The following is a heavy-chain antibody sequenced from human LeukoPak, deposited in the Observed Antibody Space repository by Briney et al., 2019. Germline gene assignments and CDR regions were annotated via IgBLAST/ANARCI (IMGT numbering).Heavy chain of an antibody. J-gene: IGHJ5*02. CDR1: GGSFSGYY. D-gene: IGHD6-13*01. V-gene: IGHV4-34*01. CDR2: INHSGST. Sequence: SETLSLTCVVYGGSFSGYYWSWIRQPPGRGLEWIGEINHSGSTNYNPSLKSRVTISVDTSKNQFSLKLSSVTAADTAVYYCARVLKGSSWYGRTWGFDPWGQGTLVTVSS. CDR3: ARVLKGSSWYGRTWGFDP.